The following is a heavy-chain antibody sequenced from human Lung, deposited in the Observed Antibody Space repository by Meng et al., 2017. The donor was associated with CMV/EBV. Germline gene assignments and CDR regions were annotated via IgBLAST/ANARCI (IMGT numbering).Heavy chain of an antibody. D-gene: IGHD5-18*01. CDR3: ASSGYSYGYGYYGMDV. CDR1: GGSISSYY. J-gene: IGHJ6*04. CDR2: IYYSGST. Sequence: SXTLSLXCTVSGGSISSYYWSWIRQPPGKGLEWIGYIYYSGSTNYNPSLKSRVTISVDTSKNQFSLKLSSVTAADTAVYYCASSGYSYGYGYYGMDVWCKGTTVTVSS. V-gene: IGHV4-59*01.